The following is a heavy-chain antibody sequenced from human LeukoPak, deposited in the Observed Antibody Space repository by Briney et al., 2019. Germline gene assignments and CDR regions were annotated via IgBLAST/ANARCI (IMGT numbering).Heavy chain of an antibody. CDR3: ARGLSGYATYFDY. V-gene: IGHV3-21*04. CDR1: GFTFSSYS. CDR2: ISSSSTYI. Sequence: GGSLRLSCAASGFTFSSYSMNWVRQAPGKGLEWVSSISSSSTYIYYADSVKGRFTISRDNAKNSLYLQMNSLRADDTAVYYCARGLSGYATYFDYWGQGTLVTVSS. D-gene: IGHD5-12*01. J-gene: IGHJ4*02.